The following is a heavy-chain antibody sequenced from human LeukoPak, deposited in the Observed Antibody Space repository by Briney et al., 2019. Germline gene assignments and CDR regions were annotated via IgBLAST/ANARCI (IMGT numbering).Heavy chain of an antibody. J-gene: IGHJ5*02. CDR2: MNPNSGNT. Sequence: ASVRVSCKASGNTFTSDDLNWVRQVTGQGLEWMGWMNPNSGNTGYAQKFQGRVIMTRNASISMAYMDLSSLTSEDTAVYYCATGLYSRWFDPWGQGTLVTVTS. CDR3: ATGLYSRWFDP. CDR1: GNTFTSDD. D-gene: IGHD1-26*01. V-gene: IGHV1-8*01.